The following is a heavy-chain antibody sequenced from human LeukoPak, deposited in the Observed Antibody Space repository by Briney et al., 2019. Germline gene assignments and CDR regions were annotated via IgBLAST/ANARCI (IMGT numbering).Heavy chain of an antibody. CDR2: IYYSGST. J-gene: IGHJ3*01. D-gene: IGHD5-24*01. CDR3: ARGVEMATDAFDF. CDR1: GGSISSYY. Sequence: SETLSLTCTVSGGSISSYYWSWIRQPPGKGLEWIGYIYYSGSTNYNPSLKSRVTISVDTSKNQFSLKLSSVTAADTAVYYCARGVEMATDAFDFWGQGTMVTVSS. V-gene: IGHV4-59*01.